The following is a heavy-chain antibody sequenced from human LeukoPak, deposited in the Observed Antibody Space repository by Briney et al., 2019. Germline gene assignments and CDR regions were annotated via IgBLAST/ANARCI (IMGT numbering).Heavy chain of an antibody. CDR2: INSDGSST. CDR1: GFTFSSYW. CDR3: ARDQRDRTYYYGSGSYRPYYYYYMDV. J-gene: IGHJ6*03. Sequence: GGSLRLSCAASGFTFSSYWMHWVRQAPGKGLVWVSRINSDGSSTSYADSVKGRFTISRDNAKNTLYLQMNSLRAEDTAVYSCARDQRDRTYYYGSGSYRPYYYYYMDVWGKGTTVTVSS. D-gene: IGHD3-10*01. V-gene: IGHV3-74*01.